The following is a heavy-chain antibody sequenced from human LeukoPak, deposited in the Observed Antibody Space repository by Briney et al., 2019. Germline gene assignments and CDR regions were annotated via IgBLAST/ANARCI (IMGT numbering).Heavy chain of an antibody. J-gene: IGHJ3*02. CDR3: ARTLTLTYYYGSGPGAFDI. Sequence: GGSLRLSCAASGFTVSSNYMSWVRQAPGKGLEWVSVIYSGGSTYYADSVKGRFTISRDNSKNTLYLQMNSLRAEDTAVYYCARTLTLTYYYGSGPGAFDIWGQGTMVTVSS. V-gene: IGHV3-66*01. CDR2: IYSGGST. D-gene: IGHD3-10*01. CDR1: GFTVSSNY.